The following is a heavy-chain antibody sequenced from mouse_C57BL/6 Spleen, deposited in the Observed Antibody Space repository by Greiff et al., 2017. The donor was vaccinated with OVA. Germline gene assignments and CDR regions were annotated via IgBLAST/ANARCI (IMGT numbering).Heavy chain of an antibody. V-gene: IGHV1-26*01. D-gene: IGHD2-4*01. CDR3: ASGEIYYDYDGAMDY. Sequence: VQLQQSGPELVKPGASVKISCKASGYTFTDYYMNWVKQSHGKSLEWIGDINPNNGGTSYNQKFKGKATLTVDKSSSTDYMELRSLTSEDSAVYYCASGEIYYDYDGAMDYWGQGTSGTVSS. J-gene: IGHJ4*01. CDR2: INPNNGGT. CDR1: GYTFTDYY.